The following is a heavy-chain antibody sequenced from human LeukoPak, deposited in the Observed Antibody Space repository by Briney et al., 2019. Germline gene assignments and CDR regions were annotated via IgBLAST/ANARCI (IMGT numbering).Heavy chain of an antibody. J-gene: IGHJ4*02. CDR1: GGTFSSYA. D-gene: IGHD3-22*01. V-gene: IGHV1-69*04. CDR3: ATQDSSGYYGDHDY. CDR2: IIPIFGIP. Sequence: SVKVSCKASGGTFSSYAISWVRQAPGQGLEWMGRIIPIFGIPKYAQKFQGRVTIIADTSTSTAYMELSSLRSEDTAVCYCATQDSSGYYGDHDYWGQGTLVTVSS.